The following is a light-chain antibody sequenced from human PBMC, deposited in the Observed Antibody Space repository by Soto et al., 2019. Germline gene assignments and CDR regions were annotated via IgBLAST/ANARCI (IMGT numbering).Light chain of an antibody. CDR3: QQAYSFPLT. CDR1: QGLGVW. V-gene: IGKV1-12*01. CDR2: GAS. J-gene: IGKJ4*01. Sequence: DIQMTQSPSSVSASVGDRVTITCRASQGLGVWLGWYQQKPGKAPQLLIFGASGLQTGVPARFSGSGSGTDFTLTISSLQPEDFATYYCQQAYSFPLTVGGGTKVEIK.